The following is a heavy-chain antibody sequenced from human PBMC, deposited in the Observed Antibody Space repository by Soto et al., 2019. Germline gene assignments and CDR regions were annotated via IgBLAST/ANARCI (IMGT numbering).Heavy chain of an antibody. CDR2: IYHSGTT. CDR3: ARGSLDTVHSSGFYED. J-gene: IGHJ1*01. Sequence: PSETLSLTCAVSGASISSTDWWSWVRQPPGKGLEWLGEIYHSGTTIYNPSVKGRVTISLDRSQNQFSLTLTSVPAADSAVYYCARGSLDTVHSSGFYEDWGQGTAVTVS. D-gene: IGHD3-22*01. CDR1: GASISSTDW. V-gene: IGHV4-4*02.